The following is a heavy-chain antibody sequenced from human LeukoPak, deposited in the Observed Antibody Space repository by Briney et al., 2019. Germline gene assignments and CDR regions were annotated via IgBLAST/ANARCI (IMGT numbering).Heavy chain of an antibody. J-gene: IGHJ4*02. CDR3: ARGSTGVVCSARDFDH. CDR1: GFTFTPSR. Sequence: GGSLRLSCAASGFTFTPSRMTWVPQAPGKGLEWVSIISGTTSATFYADSLKGRFTISRDNAKNSLFLQMDSLRAEDTAVYYCARGSTGVVCSARDFDHGGEGALGTVSS. CDR2: ISGTTSAT. V-gene: IGHV3-21*01. D-gene: IGHD2-8*02.